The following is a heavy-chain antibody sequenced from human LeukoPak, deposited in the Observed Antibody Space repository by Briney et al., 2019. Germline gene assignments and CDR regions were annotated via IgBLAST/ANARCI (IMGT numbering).Heavy chain of an antibody. Sequence: ASVKVSCKASGYTFTGHYIHWVRQAPGQGLEWMGWVNPNSGGTNYAQKFQGRVSMTRDTSINTAYMELSRLKSDDTAVYYCARDYCTRTNCYLFDYWGQGTLVTVSS. CDR1: GYTFTGHY. J-gene: IGHJ4*02. CDR3: ARDYCTRTNCYLFDY. V-gene: IGHV1-2*02. D-gene: IGHD2-2*01. CDR2: VNPNSGGT.